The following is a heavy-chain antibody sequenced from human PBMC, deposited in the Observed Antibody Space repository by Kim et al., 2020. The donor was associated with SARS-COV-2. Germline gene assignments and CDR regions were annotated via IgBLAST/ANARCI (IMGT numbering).Heavy chain of an antibody. J-gene: IGHJ2*01. Sequence: PSLQSRVTMSVDTSKNQFSLKLSSVTAADTAVYYCARERAVAGTEWYFDLWGRGTLVTVSS. D-gene: IGHD6-19*01. V-gene: IGHV4-4*07. CDR3: ARERAVAGTEWYFDL.